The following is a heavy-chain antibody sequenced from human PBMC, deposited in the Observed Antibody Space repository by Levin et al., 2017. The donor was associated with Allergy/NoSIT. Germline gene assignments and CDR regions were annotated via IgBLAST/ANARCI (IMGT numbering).Heavy chain of an antibody. CDR1: QYTFNGFY. D-gene: IGHD2-21*01. J-gene: IGHJ5*02. CDR3: ARQLTVVDFFDP. Sequence: ASVKVSCKASQYTFNGFYLHWVRQAPGQGLEWMGWISPDSGGTNYAYKFKGRIAMTRDRSTKTFYMELSQLTSADTAIYYCARQLTVVDFFDPWGQGTVVTVSS. CDR2: ISPDSGGT. V-gene: IGHV1-2*02.